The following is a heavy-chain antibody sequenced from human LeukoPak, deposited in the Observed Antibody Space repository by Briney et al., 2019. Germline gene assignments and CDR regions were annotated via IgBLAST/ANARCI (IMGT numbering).Heavy chain of an antibody. J-gene: IGHJ5*02. CDR2: ISSGGGTT. D-gene: IGHD3-16*01. V-gene: IGHV3-23*01. Sequence: GGPLSLSCAASGFTFSNPVMVWVGKAQGKGLEWVSTISSGGGTTYYADSVKGRFTISRDNSKTSLSLHMNSLRAEDTAVYYCAKGFERGGIYAWGQGTLVIVSS. CDR3: AKGFERGGIYA. CDR1: GFTFSNPV.